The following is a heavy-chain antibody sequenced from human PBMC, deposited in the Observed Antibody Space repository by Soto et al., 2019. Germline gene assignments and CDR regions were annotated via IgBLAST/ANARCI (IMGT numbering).Heavy chain of an antibody. Sequence: EVQLVESGGGLVEPGGSLRHSCAASGFTFNGAWMNWVRQGPGKGLEWVGRVKSKVDGETIDYAAPVKGRFTISRDDSRNTVYLQMNSLSTEDTAMYYCAADLPDWGAYAFDYWGQGALVTVSS. V-gene: IGHV3-15*07. J-gene: IGHJ4*02. CDR3: AADLPDWGAYAFDY. CDR2: VKSKVDGETI. D-gene: IGHD3-16*01. CDR1: GFTFNGAW.